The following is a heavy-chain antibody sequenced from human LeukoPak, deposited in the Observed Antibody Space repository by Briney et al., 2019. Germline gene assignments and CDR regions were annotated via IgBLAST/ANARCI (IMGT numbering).Heavy chain of an antibody. J-gene: IGHJ4*02. D-gene: IGHD6-13*01. Sequence: GGSLRLSCAASGFTFNNYAMSWVRQAPGKGLEWVSCISGGGGNTYYADSVKGRFTISRDKSKNTPYLQMNSLRAEDTAVYYCAKGHSSSWYGDYYFDYWGQGTLVTVSS. CDR2: ISGGGGNT. CDR3: AKGHSSSWYGDYYFDY. CDR1: GFTFNNYA. V-gene: IGHV3-23*01.